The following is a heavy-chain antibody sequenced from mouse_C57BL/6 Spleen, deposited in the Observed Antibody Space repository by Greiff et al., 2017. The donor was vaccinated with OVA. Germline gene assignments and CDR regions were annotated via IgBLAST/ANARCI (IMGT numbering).Heavy chain of an antibody. D-gene: IGHD2-12*01. V-gene: IGHV1-52*01. CDR3: ARYDGGAMDY. J-gene: IGHJ4*01. CDR1: GYTFTSSW. CDR2: IDPSDSET. Sequence: VQLQQPGAELVRPGSSVKLSCKASGYTFTSSWMHWVKQRPIQGLEWIGNIDPSDSETHYNQKFKDKATLTVDKSSSTAYMQLSSLTSEDSAVYYCARYDGGAMDYWGQGTSVTVSS.